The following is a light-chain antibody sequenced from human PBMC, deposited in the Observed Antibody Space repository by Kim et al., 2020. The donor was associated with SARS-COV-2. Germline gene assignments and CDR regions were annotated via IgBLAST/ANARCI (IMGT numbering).Light chain of an antibody. CDR2: YDS. V-gene: IGLV3-21*04. CDR1: NIGSKS. J-gene: IGLJ3*02. Sequence: SYELTQPPSVSVAPGKTASITCGGNNIGSKSVHWYQQKPGQAPVLVIYYDSDRPSGIPERFSGSNSGNTATLTISRVEAGGEADYYCQVWDSISDHWVFG. CDR3: QVWDSISDHWV.